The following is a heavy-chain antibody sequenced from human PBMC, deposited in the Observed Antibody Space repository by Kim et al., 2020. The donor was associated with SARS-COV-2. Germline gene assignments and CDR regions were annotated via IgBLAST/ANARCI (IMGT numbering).Heavy chain of an antibody. D-gene: IGHD2-2*01. V-gene: IGHV4-34*01. CDR2: INHSGST. CDR3: ARGGKYQLHTKPFYFDP. CDR1: GGSFSGYY. Sequence: SETLSLTCAVYGGSFSGYYWSWIRQPPGKGLEWIGEINHSGSTNYNPSLKSRVTISVDTSKNQFSLKLSSVTAADTAVYYCARGGKYQLHTKPFYFDPWGQGTLVTVSS. J-gene: IGHJ5*02.